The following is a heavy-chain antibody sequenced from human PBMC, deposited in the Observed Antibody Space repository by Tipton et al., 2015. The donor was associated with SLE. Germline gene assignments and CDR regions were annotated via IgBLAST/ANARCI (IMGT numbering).Heavy chain of an antibody. CDR3: ARLGSSSWYRDYFDD. J-gene: IGHJ4*02. Sequence: QLVQSGAEVKKPGESLKISCKGSGYSFTSYWIGWVRQMPGKGLEWMGIIYPADSDTRYSPSFQGQVTISADKSITTAYLQWSSLKASDTAMYYCARLGSSSWYRDYFDDWGQGTLVTVSS. D-gene: IGHD6-13*01. CDR1: GYSFTSYW. V-gene: IGHV5-51*01. CDR2: IYPADSDT.